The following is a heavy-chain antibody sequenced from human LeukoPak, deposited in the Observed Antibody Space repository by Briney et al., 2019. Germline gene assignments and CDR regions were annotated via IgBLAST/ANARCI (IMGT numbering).Heavy chain of an antibody. V-gene: IGHV4-38-2*02. CDR3: ARAAKLYYYDSSGYYYPERSYYYYYYMDV. CDR1: GYSISSGYY. D-gene: IGHD3-22*01. Sequence: SETLSLTCTVSGYSISSGYYWGWIRQPPGKGLEWIGSIYHSGSTYYNPSLKSRVTISVDTSKNQFSLKLSSVTAADTAVYYCARAAKLYYYDSSGYYYPERSYYYYYYMDVWGKGTTVTISS. CDR2: IYHSGST. J-gene: IGHJ6*03.